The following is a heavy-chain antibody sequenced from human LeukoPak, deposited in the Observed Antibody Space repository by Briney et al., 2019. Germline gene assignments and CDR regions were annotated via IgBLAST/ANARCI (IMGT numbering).Heavy chain of an antibody. CDR1: GFTFSAYA. Sequence: GGSLRLSCAASGFTFSAYAMHWVRQAPGQGLEWVSSISSTSSYTYYADSVKGRFTISRDNAKNSLYLQMNSLRAEDTAVYYCARDKWGSSTSSDWGQGTLVTVSS. CDR3: ARDKWGSSTSSD. J-gene: IGHJ4*02. CDR2: ISSTSSYT. D-gene: IGHD2-2*01. V-gene: IGHV3-21*01.